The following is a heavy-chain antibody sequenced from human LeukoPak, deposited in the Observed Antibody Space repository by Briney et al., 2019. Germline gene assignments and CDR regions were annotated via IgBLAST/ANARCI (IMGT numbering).Heavy chain of an antibody. CDR3: ARVQGDCSGGSCYPYNWFDP. CDR1: GYTFTGYY. V-gene: IGHV1-2*02. J-gene: IGHJ5*02. D-gene: IGHD2-15*01. CDR2: INPNSGDT. Sequence: ASVKVSCKASGYTFTGYYMHWVRQAPGQGLEWMGWINPNSGDTNYAQKFQGRVTMTRDTSISTAYMELSRLRSDDTAVYYCARVQGDCSGGSCYPYNWFDPWGQGTLVTVSS.